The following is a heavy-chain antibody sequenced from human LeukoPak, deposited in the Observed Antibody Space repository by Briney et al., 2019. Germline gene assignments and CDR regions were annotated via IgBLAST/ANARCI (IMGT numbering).Heavy chain of an antibody. Sequence: QSGGSLRLSCAASGFTFSTYSMNWVRQAPGKGPEWVSYISSSSSTRYYADSVKGRFTISRDNAKNSLYLQMNSLKDEDTAVYYCAGDPVGDYGDYRCFDSWGQGTLVTVSS. V-gene: IGHV3-48*02. CDR3: AGDPVGDYGDYRCFDS. CDR1: GFTFSTYS. CDR2: ISSSSSTR. D-gene: IGHD4-17*01. J-gene: IGHJ4*02.